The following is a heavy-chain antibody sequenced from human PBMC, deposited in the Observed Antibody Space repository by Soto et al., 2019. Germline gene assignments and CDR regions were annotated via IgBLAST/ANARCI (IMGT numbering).Heavy chain of an antibody. V-gene: IGHV3-74*01. Sequence: GGSLRLSCAASGFTFSSYWMHWVRQAPGKGLEWVSRINSDGSRTTYADSVKGRFTISRDSAKNTVYLQMNSLRVEDTAVYYCASDSVRTSWPPPFDYWGQGTLVTVPS. CDR3: ASDSVRTSWPPPFDY. CDR1: GFTFSSYW. J-gene: IGHJ4*02. CDR2: INSDGSRT. D-gene: IGHD6-13*01.